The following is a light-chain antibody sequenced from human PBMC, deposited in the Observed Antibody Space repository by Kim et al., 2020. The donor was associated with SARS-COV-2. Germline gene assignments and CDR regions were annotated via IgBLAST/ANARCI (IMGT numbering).Light chain of an antibody. J-gene: IGLJ3*02. CDR3: QAWDSTWV. V-gene: IGLV3-1*01. Sequence: VSPGQTASITCSGDKLGDKYACWYQQKPGQSPLLVIYQDSKRPSGIPERFSGSNSGNTATLTISGTQAMDEADYYCQAWDSTWVFGGGTQLTVL. CDR1: KLGDKY. CDR2: QDS.